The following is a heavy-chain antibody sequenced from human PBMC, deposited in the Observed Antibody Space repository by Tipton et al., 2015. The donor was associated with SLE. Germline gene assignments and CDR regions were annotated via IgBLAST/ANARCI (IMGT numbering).Heavy chain of an antibody. CDR2: MNPNSGNT. Sequence: QLVQSGAEVKKPGASVKVSCKASGYTFTSYDINWVRQATGQGLEWMGWMNPNSGNTGYAQKFQGRVTMTRNTSISTAYMELSSLRSEDTAVYYCARDTRGLATIWGAFDIWGQGTMVTVSS. J-gene: IGHJ3*02. D-gene: IGHD5-12*01. CDR3: ARDTRGLATIWGAFDI. CDR1: GYTFTSYD. V-gene: IGHV1-8*01.